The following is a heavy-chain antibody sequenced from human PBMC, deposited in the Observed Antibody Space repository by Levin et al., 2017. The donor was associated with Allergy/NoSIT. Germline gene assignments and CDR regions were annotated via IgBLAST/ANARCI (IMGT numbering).Heavy chain of an antibody. D-gene: IGHD3-16*01. J-gene: IGHJ4*02. V-gene: IGHV5-51*01. CDR1: GFTFNTYW. CDR3: ATHGSGYAYGKIFEI. Sequence: PAASVKVSCKGSGFTFNTYWIGWVRQMPGKGLEWMGIIYPGDSHTRYSPSFQGQVTISADKSISTAFLQWSSLKASDSAMYYCATHGSGYAYGKIFEIWGQGTLVSVSS. CDR2: IYPGDSHT.